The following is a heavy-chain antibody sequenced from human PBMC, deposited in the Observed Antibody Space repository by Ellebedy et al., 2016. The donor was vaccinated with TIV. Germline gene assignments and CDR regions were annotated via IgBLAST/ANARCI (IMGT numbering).Heavy chain of an antibody. CDR2: IQNSGTT. CDR1: GGSISSYF. J-gene: IGHJ4*02. V-gene: IGHV4-59*08. CDR3: TRSRNLDY. D-gene: IGHD3-3*01. Sequence: MPSETLSLTCTVSGGSISSYFWSWIRQPPGKGLEWIGYIQNSGTTSYNPSLKSRVTISVDTSKKQFSLRLSSVTAADTAVYYCTRSRNLDYWGQGILVTVSS.